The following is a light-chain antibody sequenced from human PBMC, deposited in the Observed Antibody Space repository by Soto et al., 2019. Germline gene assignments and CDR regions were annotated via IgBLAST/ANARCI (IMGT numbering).Light chain of an antibody. CDR1: SSDVGGYNY. CDR3: SSYTSRPTLFV. CDR2: EVS. V-gene: IGLV2-14*01. J-gene: IGLJ6*01. Sequence: QSALTQPASVSGSPGQSITISCTGTSSDVGGYNYVSWYQQHPGKAPKLVIFEVSIRPSGVSIRFSGSKSDNTASLTISGLQTEDEADYYCSSYTSRPTLFVFGSGTKLTVL.